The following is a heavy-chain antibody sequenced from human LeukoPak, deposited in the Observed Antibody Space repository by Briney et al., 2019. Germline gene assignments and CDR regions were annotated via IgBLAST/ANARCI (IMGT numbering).Heavy chain of an antibody. CDR3: ARGRYSYGWGYYYYYGMDV. D-gene: IGHD5-18*01. CDR1: GGTFSSYA. Sequence: ASVKVSCKASGGTFSSYAISWVRQAPGQGLEWMGGIIPIFGTANYAQKFQGRVTITADESTSTAYMELSSLRSEDTAVYYCARGRYSYGWGYYYYYGMDVWGQGTTVTVSS. CDR2: IIPIFGTA. J-gene: IGHJ6*02. V-gene: IGHV1-69*13.